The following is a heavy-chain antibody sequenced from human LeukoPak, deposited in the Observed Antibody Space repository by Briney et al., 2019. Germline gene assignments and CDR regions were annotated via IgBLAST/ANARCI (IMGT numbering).Heavy chain of an antibody. CDR1: GFTVSSNY. CDR2: IYSGGST. J-gene: IGHJ4*02. V-gene: IGHV3-66*01. CDR3: ASGSGHTYYYDSSGYFGD. D-gene: IGHD3-22*01. Sequence: SGGSLRLSCAASGFTVSSNYMSWVRQAPGKGLEWVSVIYSGGSTYYADSVKGRFIISRDNSKSTLYLQMNSLRAGDTAVYYCASGSGHTYYYDSSGYFGDWGQGTLVTVSS.